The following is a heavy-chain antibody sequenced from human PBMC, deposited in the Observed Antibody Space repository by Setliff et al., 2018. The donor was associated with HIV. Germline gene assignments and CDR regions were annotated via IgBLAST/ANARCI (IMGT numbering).Heavy chain of an antibody. Sequence: ASVKVSCKTSGGTFSTYVISWVRQAPGQGLEWMGGIITIFGTPNYAQKFQDRVTITADESTTTVYMELSSLTSEDTAVYYCARGSMSMVMFILVSAFDIWGQGTLVTVSS. J-gene: IGHJ3*02. D-gene: IGHD2-21*01. CDR3: ARGSMSMVMFILVSAFDI. CDR2: IITIFGTP. CDR1: GGTFSTYV. V-gene: IGHV1-69*13.